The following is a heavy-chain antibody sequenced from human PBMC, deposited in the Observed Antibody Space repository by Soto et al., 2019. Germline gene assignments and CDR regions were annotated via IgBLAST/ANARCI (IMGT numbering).Heavy chain of an antibody. CDR1: GDSISGSQW. CDR3: ARVVSSRAEYFDY. V-gene: IGHV4-4*02. J-gene: IGHJ4*02. Sequence: QVQLQESGPGLVKPSETLSLTCAVSGDSISGSQWWSWVRLPPGKGLEWIGEISHTGTTNYNPSLKSRVATPGDKPKTPFALNLTSVTAADTAVYYCARVVSSRAEYFDYWGQGAVVAVSP. D-gene: IGHD2-2*01. CDR2: ISHTGTT.